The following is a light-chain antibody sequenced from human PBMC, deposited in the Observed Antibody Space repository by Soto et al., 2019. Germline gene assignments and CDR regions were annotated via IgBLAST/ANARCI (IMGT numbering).Light chain of an antibody. CDR2: LNSDGSH. CDR1: SGHSSYA. Sequence: QLVLTQSPSASASLGASVKLTCTLSSGHSSYAIAWHQQQPEKGPPYLMKLNSDGSHSKGAGIPDRFSGSSSGAERYLTISSLQSEDEADYYCQTWGAGTLVFGGGTKLTVL. CDR3: QTWGAGTLV. J-gene: IGLJ2*01. V-gene: IGLV4-69*01.